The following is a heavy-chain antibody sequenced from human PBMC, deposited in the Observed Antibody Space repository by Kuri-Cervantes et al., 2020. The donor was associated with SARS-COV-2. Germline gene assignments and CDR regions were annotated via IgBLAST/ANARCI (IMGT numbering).Heavy chain of an antibody. CDR3: TSNDPRRAYYYYGMDV. D-gene: IGHD1-1*01. CDR2: IRSKANSYAT. CDR1: GFTFSSYS. V-gene: IGHV3-73*01. J-gene: IGHJ6*02. Sequence: GGSLRLSCAASGFTFSSYSMNWVRQASGKGLEWVGRIRSKANSYATAYAASVKGRFTISRDDSKNTAYLQMNSLKTEDTAVYYCTSNDPRRAYYYYGMDVWGQGTTVTVSS.